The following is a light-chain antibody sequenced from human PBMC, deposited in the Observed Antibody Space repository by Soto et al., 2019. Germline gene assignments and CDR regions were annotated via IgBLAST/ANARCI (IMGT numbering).Light chain of an antibody. Sequence: AIQMTQSPSSXSASVGDKVTITCRASQAIRNDLAWYQHKSGRAPNLLIFAASRLASGVPSRFRGSGSGTEFTLTIASLQPEDFATYYCLQDYNYPQTFGQGTRVEVK. CDR3: LQDYNYPQT. CDR1: QAIRND. J-gene: IGKJ1*01. V-gene: IGKV1-6*01. CDR2: AAS.